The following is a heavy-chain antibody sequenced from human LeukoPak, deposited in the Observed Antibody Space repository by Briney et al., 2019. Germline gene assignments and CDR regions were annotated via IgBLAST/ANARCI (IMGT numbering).Heavy chain of an antibody. J-gene: IGHJ4*02. CDR2: IDSDGSVT. V-gene: IGHV3-74*01. D-gene: IGHD7-27*01. Sequence: GGSLRLSCAASGFMFSNYWMHWVRQAPGKGLVWVSRIDSDGSVTTYADSVKGRFTISRDSAKNTLYLQMNSLRADDTAVYYCARGLGDYWGQGTLVTVSS. CDR3: ARGLGDY. CDR1: GFMFSNYW.